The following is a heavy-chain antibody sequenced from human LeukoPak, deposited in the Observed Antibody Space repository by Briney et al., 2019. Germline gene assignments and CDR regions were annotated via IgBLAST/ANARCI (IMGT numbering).Heavy chain of an antibody. D-gene: IGHD3-22*01. Sequence: ASVKVSCKASGYTFTGYYMHWVRQAPGQGLEWMERINPNSGGTNYAQKFQGRVTMTRDTSISTAYMELSRLRSDDTAVYYCARGARRITMIVVVTLGYWGQGTLVTVSS. CDR1: GYTFTGYY. CDR2: INPNSGGT. J-gene: IGHJ4*02. CDR3: ARGARRITMIVVVTLGY. V-gene: IGHV1-2*06.